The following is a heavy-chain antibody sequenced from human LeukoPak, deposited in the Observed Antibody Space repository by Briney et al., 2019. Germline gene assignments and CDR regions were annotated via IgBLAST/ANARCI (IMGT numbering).Heavy chain of an antibody. J-gene: IGHJ5*02. CDR3: ARGGNYFSA. CDR1: HFTFTHYS. D-gene: IGHD5-24*01. Sequence: PGGSLRLSCAASHFTFTHYSMHWVRRAPGQGLEWVAAISNNGAKKHYAVSVKGRFTISRDNSNNTLYLQLSSLRVEDTAEYFCARGGNYFSAWGQGTQVTVSS. CDR2: ISNNGAKK. V-gene: IGHV3-30-3*01.